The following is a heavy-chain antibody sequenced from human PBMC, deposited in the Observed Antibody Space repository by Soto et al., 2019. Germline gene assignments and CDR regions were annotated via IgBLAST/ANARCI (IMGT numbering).Heavy chain of an antibody. CDR2: IYYSGST. CDR3: ARRYATCFDY. CDR1: GGSLSSYY. V-gene: IGHV4-59*08. Sequence: TETLSLTCTVSGGSLSSYYWSCIRQPPGKGLEWIGYIYYSGSTNYNPSLKSRVTISVDTSKNQFSLKLSSVTAADTAVYYCARRYATCFDYWGQGTLVTVSS. J-gene: IGHJ4*02. D-gene: IGHD3-16*01.